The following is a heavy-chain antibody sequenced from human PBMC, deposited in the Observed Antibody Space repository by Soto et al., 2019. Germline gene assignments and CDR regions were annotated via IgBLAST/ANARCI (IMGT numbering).Heavy chain of an antibody. CDR3: ARSSGYYYVDY. J-gene: IGHJ4*02. V-gene: IGHV1-46*01. CDR2: IYPGGVNV. Sequence: GASVKVSCKAIGYSFTSHYMHWVRQAPGQGLEWMGTIYPGGVNVAYAQKFEGRVTMTKDTSTSTVYMELSSLRSEDTAVYYCARSSGYYYVDYWGQGTLVTVSS. D-gene: IGHD3-22*01. CDR1: GYSFTSHY.